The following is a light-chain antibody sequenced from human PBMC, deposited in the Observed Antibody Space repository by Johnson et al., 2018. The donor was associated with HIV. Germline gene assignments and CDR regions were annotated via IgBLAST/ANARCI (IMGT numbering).Light chain of an antibody. V-gene: IGLV1-51*01. CDR1: SSNIGNNY. Sequence: QSVLTQPPSVSAAPGQKVTISCSGSSSNIGNNYVSWYQQLPGTAPKLLIYDNNKRPSGIPDRFSGSKSGTSATLVITGLQTGDEADYCCGTWDRSLTAHYVFGTGTKVTVL. CDR3: GTWDRSLTAHYV. CDR2: DNN. J-gene: IGLJ1*01.